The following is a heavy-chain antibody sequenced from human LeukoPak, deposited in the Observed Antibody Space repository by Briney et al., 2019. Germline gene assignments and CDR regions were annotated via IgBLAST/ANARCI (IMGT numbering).Heavy chain of an antibody. J-gene: IGHJ6*02. D-gene: IGHD1-26*01. V-gene: IGHV1-18*01. CDR2: ISSYNGNT. CDR1: GYTFTSYG. CDR3: ARVSGVGGFYYYGMDV. Sequence: ASVKVSCKASGYTFTSYGISWVRQAPGQGLESMGWISSYNGNTNYAQKFQGRVTMTRDTSISTAYMELRSLRSDDTAVYYCARVSGVGGFYYYGMDVWGQGTTVTVSS.